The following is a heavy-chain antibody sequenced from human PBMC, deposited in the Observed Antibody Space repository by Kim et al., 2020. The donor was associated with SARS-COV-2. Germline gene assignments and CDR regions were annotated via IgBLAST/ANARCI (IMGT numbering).Heavy chain of an antibody. CDR3: ARVPRITMVRGVITWIDALDI. V-gene: IGHV4-59*01. D-gene: IGHD3-10*01. J-gene: IGHJ3*02. Sequence: SETLSLTCTVSGGSISSYYWSWIRQPPGKGLEWIGYIYYSGSTNYNPSLKSRVTISVDTSKNQFSLKLSSVTAADTAVYYCARVPRITMVRGVITWIDALDIWGQGTMVTVSS. CDR1: GGSISSYY. CDR2: IYYSGST.